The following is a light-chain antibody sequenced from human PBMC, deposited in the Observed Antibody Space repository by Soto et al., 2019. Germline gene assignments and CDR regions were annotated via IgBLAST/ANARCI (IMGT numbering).Light chain of an antibody. CDR1: QSLAYIDGNTY. CDR3: MQGTPWPPYT. J-gene: IGKJ2*01. Sequence: EVVMTQSPLSLPVTLGQPASISCRSSQSLAYIDGNTYLSWFQQRPGQSPRRLIYKVSNRESGVPDRFGGRGSGTDFTLKISRVEAEDVGVYYCMQGTPWPPYTFGQGTKLEIK. V-gene: IGKV2-30*01. CDR2: KVS.